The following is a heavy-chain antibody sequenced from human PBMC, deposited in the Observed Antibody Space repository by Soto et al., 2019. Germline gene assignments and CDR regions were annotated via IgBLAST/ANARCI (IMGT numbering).Heavy chain of an antibody. D-gene: IGHD4-4*01. CDR3: ARDPSTINKLIGVWFDP. J-gene: IGHJ5*02. CDR1: GDAFGRFT. V-gene: IGHV1-69*13. Sequence: SVKVSCKASGDAFGRFTINWVRQAPGQGLEWMGGIKPISDTTNYAQRFQGRVTFTADASTSTVYLELSSLRSEDTAMYYCARDPSTINKLIGVWFDPWGQGTLVTVSS. CDR2: IKPISDTT.